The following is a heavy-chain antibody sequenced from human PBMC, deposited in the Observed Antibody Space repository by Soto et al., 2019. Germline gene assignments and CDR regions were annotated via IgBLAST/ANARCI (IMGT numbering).Heavy chain of an antibody. CDR2: IYYSGST. Sequence: SETLSLTCSVSGVSISSYYWSWIRQPPGKGLEWIGYIYYSGSTNYNPSLKSRVTISVDTSKNQFSLKLSSVTAADTAVYYCARRDLDWFDPWGQGTLVTVSS. J-gene: IGHJ5*02. CDR1: GVSISSYY. V-gene: IGHV4-59*01. CDR3: ARRDLDWFDP.